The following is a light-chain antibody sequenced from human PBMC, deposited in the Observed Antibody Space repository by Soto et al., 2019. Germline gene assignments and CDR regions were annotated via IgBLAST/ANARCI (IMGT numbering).Light chain of an antibody. CDR2: EVS. J-gene: IGLJ2*01. CDR3: SSYGGSNTVV. Sequence: QSALTQPPSASGSPGQSVTISCTGSSSDVGGYNYVSWYQQHPGKAPKLMIYEVSKRPSGVPDRLSGSKSGNTASLTVSGPQAEDEADYDCSSYGGSNTVVFGVGTKLTVL. CDR1: SSDVGGYNY. V-gene: IGLV2-8*01.